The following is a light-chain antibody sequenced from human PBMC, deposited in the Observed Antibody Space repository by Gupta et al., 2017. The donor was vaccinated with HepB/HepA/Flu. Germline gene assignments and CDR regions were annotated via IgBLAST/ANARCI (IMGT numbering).Light chain of an antibody. CDR2: GAS. J-gene: IGKJ2*01. V-gene: IGKV3-20*01. Sequence: EIVLTQSPGTLSLSPGERDTLSCGASQSVNGIYLAWYQQKPGQAPRLLIYGASNRAKGIPDRCSGSGDGRDVNLTISRREPEDFEVYYCQQEGHEHPSYIFGQGTKMDIK. CDR1: QSVNGIY. CDR3: QQEGHEHPSYI.